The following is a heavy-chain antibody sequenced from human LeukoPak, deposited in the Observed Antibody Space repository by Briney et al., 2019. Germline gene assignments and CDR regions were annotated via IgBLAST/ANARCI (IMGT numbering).Heavy chain of an antibody. J-gene: IGHJ4*02. CDR1: GFTFSSYA. Sequence: PGGSLRLSCAASGFTFSSYAMSWVRQAPGKGLEGVSAISGSGGSTYYADSVKGRSTISRDNSKNTLYLQMNSLRAEDTAVYYCAKRSVAGTASPYYFDYWGQGTLVTVSS. D-gene: IGHD6-19*01. CDR2: ISGSGGST. V-gene: IGHV3-23*01. CDR3: AKRSVAGTASPYYFDY.